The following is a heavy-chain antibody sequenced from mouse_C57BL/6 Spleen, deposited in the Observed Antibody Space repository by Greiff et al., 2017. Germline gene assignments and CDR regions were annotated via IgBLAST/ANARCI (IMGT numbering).Heavy chain of an antibody. CDR3: ARYNYDYVFDY. CDR1: GYTFTSYG. CDR2: IYPRSGNT. D-gene: IGHD2-4*01. V-gene: IGHV1-81*01. J-gene: IGHJ2*01. Sequence: QVQLQQSGAELARPGASVKLSCKASGYTFTSYGISWVKQRTGQGLEWIGEIYPRSGNTYYNEKFKGKATLTADKSSSTAYMELRSLTSEDSAVYYCARYNYDYVFDYWGQGTTLTVSS.